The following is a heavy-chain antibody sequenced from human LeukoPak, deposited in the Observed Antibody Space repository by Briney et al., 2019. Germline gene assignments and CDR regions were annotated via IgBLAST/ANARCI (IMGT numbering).Heavy chain of an antibody. Sequence: SQTLSLTCPVSGGSISSGSYYWSWIRQPAGKGLEWIGRIYTSGSTNYNPSLRSRVTISVDTSKNQFSLKLSSVTAADTAVYYCARTSSGVSDGMDVWGQGTTVTVSS. D-gene: IGHD3-22*01. CDR2: IYTSGST. V-gene: IGHV4-61*02. CDR3: ARTSSGVSDGMDV. J-gene: IGHJ6*02. CDR1: GGSISSGSYY.